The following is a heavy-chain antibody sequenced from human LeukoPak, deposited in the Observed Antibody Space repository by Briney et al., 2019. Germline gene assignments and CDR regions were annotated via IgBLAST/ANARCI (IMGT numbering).Heavy chain of an antibody. CDR2: ISGSGAST. Sequence: PGGSLRLSCLTSGFTLSANAMRWGREAPGKGVEWVSGISGSGASTYYADSVKGRFTISRDDSRNTLYLQMNSLRGDDTAVYYCAKDVGKWESLHFFDYWGQGTLVTVSS. D-gene: IGHD1-26*01. V-gene: IGHV3-23*01. CDR1: GFTLSANA. J-gene: IGHJ4*02. CDR3: AKDVGKWESLHFFDY.